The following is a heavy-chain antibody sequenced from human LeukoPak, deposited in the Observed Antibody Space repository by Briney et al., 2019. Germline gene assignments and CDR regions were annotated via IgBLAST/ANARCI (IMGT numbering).Heavy chain of an antibody. CDR3: AREMGFGDLLFDY. CDR1: GYTFTGYY. D-gene: IGHD3-10*01. CDR2: INPNSGGT. J-gene: IGHJ4*02. V-gene: IGHV1-2*02. Sequence: ASVKVSCKASGYTFTGYYMHWVRQAPGQGLEWMGWINPNSGGTKFAQKFQGRVTMTRDTSISTAYMDLNRLKSDDTAVYYCAREMGFGDLLFDYCGQRTLVTVSS.